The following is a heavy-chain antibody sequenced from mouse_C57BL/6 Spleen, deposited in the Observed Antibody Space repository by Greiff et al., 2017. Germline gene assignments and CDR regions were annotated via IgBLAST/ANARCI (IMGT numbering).Heavy chain of an antibody. J-gene: IGHJ2*01. CDR1: GFSLSTFGMG. V-gene: IGHV8-8*01. D-gene: IGHD1-1*01. CDR2: IWCDDDK. CDR3: ARMRAGSSLYYCDY. Sequence: QVTLKESGPGLLQPSPTLSLSCSFSGFSLSTFGMGVGWIRHPSGKGLEWLAHIWCDDDKYYTPALKSRPTISKDTSKNQLFLTVANVDTADTATYYCARMRAGSSLYYCDYWGQGTTLTVSS.